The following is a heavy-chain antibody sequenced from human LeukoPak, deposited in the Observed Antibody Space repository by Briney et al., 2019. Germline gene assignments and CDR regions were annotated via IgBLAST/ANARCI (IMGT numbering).Heavy chain of an antibody. V-gene: IGHV1-69*05. J-gene: IGHJ3*02. Sequence: SVKVSCKASGGTFSSYAISWVRQAPGQGLEWMGGIIPIFGTANYAQKFQGRVTITTDESTSTAYMELSSLRSEDTAVYYCARGDYIVVVPAAIALDAFDIWGQGAMVTVSS. CDR1: GGTFSSYA. D-gene: IGHD2-2*01. CDR2: IIPIFGTA. CDR3: ARGDYIVVVPAAIALDAFDI.